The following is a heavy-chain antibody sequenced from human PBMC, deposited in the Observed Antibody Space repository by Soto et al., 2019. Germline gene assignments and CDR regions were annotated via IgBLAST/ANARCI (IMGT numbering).Heavy chain of an antibody. V-gene: IGHV1-69*04. Sequence: GASVKVSCKASGGTFSSYTISWVRQAPGQGLEWMGRIIPILGIANYAQKFQGRVTITADKSTSTAYMELSSLRSEDTAVYYCARERMELRPRGFDYWGQGTLVSVSS. CDR3: ARERMELRPRGFDY. J-gene: IGHJ4*02. CDR2: IIPILGIA. CDR1: GGTFSSYT. D-gene: IGHD1-7*01.